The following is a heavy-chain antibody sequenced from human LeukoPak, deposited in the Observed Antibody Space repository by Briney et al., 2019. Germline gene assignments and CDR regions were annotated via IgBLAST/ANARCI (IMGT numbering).Heavy chain of an antibody. V-gene: IGHV3-23*01. CDR3: AKDNDFWSGFGDAFDI. Sequence: PGGSLRLSCAASGFSFSNYWMSWVRQAPGKGLEWVSAISGSGGSTYYADSVKGRFTISRDNSKNTLYLQMNSLRAEDTAVYYCAKDNDFWSGFGDAFDIWGQGTMVTVSS. J-gene: IGHJ3*02. CDR1: GFSFSNYW. CDR2: ISGSGGST. D-gene: IGHD3-3*01.